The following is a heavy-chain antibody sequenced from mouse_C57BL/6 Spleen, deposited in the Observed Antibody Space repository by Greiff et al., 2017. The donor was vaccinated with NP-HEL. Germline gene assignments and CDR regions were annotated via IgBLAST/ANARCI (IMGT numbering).Heavy chain of an antibody. V-gene: IGHV1-80*01. Sequence: QVQLKQSGAELVKPGASVKISCKASGYAFSSYWMNWVRQRPGKGLEWIGQIYPGDGDTNYNGKFKGKATLTADKSSSTAYMQLSSLTSEDSAVYFCARDYDGYYAMDYWGQGTSVTVSS. CDR2: IYPGDGDT. CDR1: GYAFSSYW. CDR3: ARDYDGYYAMDY. D-gene: IGHD2-4*01. J-gene: IGHJ4*01.